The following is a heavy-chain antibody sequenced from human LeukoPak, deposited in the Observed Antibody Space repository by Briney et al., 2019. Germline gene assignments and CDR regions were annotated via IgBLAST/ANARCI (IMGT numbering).Heavy chain of an antibody. Sequence: SETLSLTCTVSGGSISSSSYYWGWIRQPPGKGLEWIGSIYYSGSTYYNPSLKSRVTTSVDTSKNQFSLKLSSVTAADTAVYYCASLRGYSYYFDYWGQGTLVTVSS. CDR3: ASLRGYSYYFDY. CDR1: GGSISSSSYY. V-gene: IGHV4-39*07. J-gene: IGHJ4*02. CDR2: IYYSGST. D-gene: IGHD5-18*01.